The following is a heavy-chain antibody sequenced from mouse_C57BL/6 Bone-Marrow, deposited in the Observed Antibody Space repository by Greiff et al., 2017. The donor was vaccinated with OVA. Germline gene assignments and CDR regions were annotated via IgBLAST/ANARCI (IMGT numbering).Heavy chain of an antibody. Sequence: QVQLQQPGAELVRPGTSVKLSCKASGYTFTSYWMHWVKQRPGQGLEWIGVIDPSDSYTNYNQKFKGKATLTVDTSSSTAYMQLSSLTSEDSAVYYGARWEGEGRDASNCYGSSPYVWGTGTTVTVSS. CDR3: ARWEGEGRDASNCYGSSPYV. CDR1: GYTFTSYW. V-gene: IGHV1-59*01. J-gene: IGHJ1*03. D-gene: IGHD1-1*01. CDR2: IDPSDSYT.